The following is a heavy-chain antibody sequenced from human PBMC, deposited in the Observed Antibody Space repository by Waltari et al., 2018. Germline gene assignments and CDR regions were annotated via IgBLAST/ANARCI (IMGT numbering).Heavy chain of an antibody. D-gene: IGHD7-27*01. J-gene: IGHJ4*02. CDR1: GCTFRSSD. Sequence: EVQLVESGGGLVKPGVSLRLSCAASGCTFRSSDMNWVRQAPGKGLEWVSSISTSGHYIYYADSVKGRFTISRDNARNSLYLQMDSLGAEDTAVYYCAKWDVWGYFFDYWGPGTLVTVSS. CDR3: AKWDVWGYFFDY. V-gene: IGHV3-21*01. CDR2: ISTSGHYI.